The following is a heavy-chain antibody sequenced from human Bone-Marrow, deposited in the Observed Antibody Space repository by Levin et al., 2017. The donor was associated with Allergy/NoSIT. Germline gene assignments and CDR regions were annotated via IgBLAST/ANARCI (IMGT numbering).Heavy chain of an antibody. V-gene: IGHV4-39*01. Sequence: SQTLSLTCTVSGGSTRSGSYYWGWIRQPPGKGLEWIGNIYFSGSYYYNWSLKSRITVSVDTSKSQFSLKLTSVTAADTAVYYCARGFCGGAACYQKSFFDFWGQGILVTVSS. J-gene: IGHJ4*02. D-gene: IGHD2-15*01. CDR2: IYFSGSY. CDR3: ARGFCGGAACYQKSFFDF. CDR1: GGSTRSGSYY.